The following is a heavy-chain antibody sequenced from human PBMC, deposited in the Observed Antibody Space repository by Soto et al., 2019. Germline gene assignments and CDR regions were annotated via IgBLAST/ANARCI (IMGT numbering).Heavy chain of an antibody. Sequence: PGGSLRLSCAASGFSVRTNYMSWVRQAPGKGLDWAVFESGGSIYYADSVKGRFTISRDNSKNTLYLQMNSLRAEDTAVYYCAKDTYSSGWYRDGDYGMDVWGQGTTVTVSS. J-gene: IGHJ6*02. CDR1: GFSVRTNY. V-gene: IGHV3-53*01. CDR2: FESGGSI. CDR3: AKDTYSSGWYRDGDYGMDV. D-gene: IGHD6-19*01.